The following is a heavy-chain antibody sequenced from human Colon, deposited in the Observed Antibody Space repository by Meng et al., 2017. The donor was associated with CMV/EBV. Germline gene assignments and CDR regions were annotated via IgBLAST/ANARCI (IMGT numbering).Heavy chain of an antibody. D-gene: IGHD3-9*01. CDR3: ARALYDSLTGYSRYFDL. J-gene: IGHJ2*01. CDR2: ISGSSEYI. V-gene: IGHV3-21*06. Sequence: FSFNSYSRFWVRQAPGKGLEWVSGISGSSEYIFYADSLKGRSAISRDNAENSLFLHMSSLRAEDTAVYYCARALYDSLTGYSRYFDLWGRGTLVAV. CDR1: FSFNSYS.